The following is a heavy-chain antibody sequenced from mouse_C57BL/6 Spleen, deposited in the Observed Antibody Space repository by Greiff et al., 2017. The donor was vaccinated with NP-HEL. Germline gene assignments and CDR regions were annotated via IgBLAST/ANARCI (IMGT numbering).Heavy chain of an antibody. CDR2: IYPTGGDT. CDR1: GYTFTSYG. V-gene: IGHV1-81*01. Sequence: QVQLQQSGAELVRPGASVKLSCKASGYTFTSYGISWVKQRTGQGLEWIGEIYPTGGDTHYNEKFKGKATLTADKSSSTAYMQLCSLTSEDSAVYFCARASAWFAYWGQGTLVTVSA. CDR3: ARASAWFAY. D-gene: IGHD6-1*01. J-gene: IGHJ3*01.